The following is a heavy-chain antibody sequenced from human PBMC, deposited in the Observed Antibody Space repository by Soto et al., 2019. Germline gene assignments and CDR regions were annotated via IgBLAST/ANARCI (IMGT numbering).Heavy chain of an antibody. CDR2: IYYSGST. CDR1: GGSVSSGSYY. Sequence: SETLSLTCTVSGGSVSSGSYYWSWIRQPPGKGLEWIGYIYYSGSTNYNPSLKSRVTISVDTSKNQFSLKLSSVTAADTAVYYCARSPFSFLGNLSPSRWFDPWGQGTLVTVSS. J-gene: IGHJ5*02. CDR3: ARSPFSFLGNLSPSRWFDP. V-gene: IGHV4-61*01.